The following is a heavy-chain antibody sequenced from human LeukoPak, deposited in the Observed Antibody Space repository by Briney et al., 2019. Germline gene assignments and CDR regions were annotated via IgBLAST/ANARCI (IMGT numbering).Heavy chain of an antibody. V-gene: IGHV3-48*03. D-gene: IGHD3-22*01. CDR2: ISSSGSTI. J-gene: IGHJ3*02. CDR1: GFTFSSYE. CDR3: ARRTIVVDSIDAFDI. Sequence: GGSLRLSCAASGFTFSSYEMNWVRQAPGKGLEWVSYISSSGSTIYYADSVKGRFTISRDNAKNSLYLQMNSLRAEDTAVYYCARRTIVVDSIDAFDIWGQGTMVTVSS.